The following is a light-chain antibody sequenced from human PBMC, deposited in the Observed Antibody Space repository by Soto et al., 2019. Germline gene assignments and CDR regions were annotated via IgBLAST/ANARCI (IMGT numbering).Light chain of an antibody. CDR1: QSISSW. CDR2: DAS. V-gene: IGKV1-5*01. J-gene: IGKJ2*01. CDR3: QQYYSNSFT. Sequence: DIQMTQSPATLSVSVGDRVTITCRASQSISSWLAWYQQKSGKAPKFLIYDASTLESGVPSRFSGSGSGTEFTLTISSLQPDGFATYYCQQYYSNSFTFGQGTKLEIK.